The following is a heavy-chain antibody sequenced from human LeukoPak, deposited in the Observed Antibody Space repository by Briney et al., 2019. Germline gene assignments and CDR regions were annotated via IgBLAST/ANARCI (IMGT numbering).Heavy chain of an antibody. V-gene: IGHV3-21*01. CDR3: ARDRSSGLTHDY. CDR1: GFTFSSYS. Sequence: PGGSLRLSCAASGFTFSSYSMNWVRQAPAKGLEWVSSISSSSSYIYYADSVKGRFTISRDNAKNSLYLQMNSLRAEDTAVYYCARDRSSGLTHDYWGQGTLVTVSS. CDR2: ISSSSSYI. J-gene: IGHJ4*02. D-gene: IGHD3/OR15-3a*01.